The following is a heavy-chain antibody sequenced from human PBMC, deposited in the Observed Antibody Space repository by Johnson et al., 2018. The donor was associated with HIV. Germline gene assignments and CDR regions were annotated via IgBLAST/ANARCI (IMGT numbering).Heavy chain of an antibody. Sequence: VQLVESGGGLVQPGGSLRLSCAASGFTFSSYWMSWVRQAPGKGLEWLGRIKSKTDGGTTDYAAPVKGRFTISRDDSKNTLYLQMNSLKTEDTAVYYCTPDGYNLGGAFDIWGQGTMVTVSS. CDR1: GFTFSSYW. V-gene: IGHV3-15*01. CDR2: IKSKTDGGTT. D-gene: IGHD5-24*01. CDR3: TPDGYNLGGAFDI. J-gene: IGHJ3*02.